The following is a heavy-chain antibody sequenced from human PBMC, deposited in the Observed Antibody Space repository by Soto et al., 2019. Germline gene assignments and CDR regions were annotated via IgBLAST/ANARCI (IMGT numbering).Heavy chain of an antibody. CDR2: ISGNGEII. J-gene: IGHJ4*02. V-gene: IGHV3-11*01. CDR3: ARDVDADFRTDFDY. D-gene: IGHD4-17*01. Sequence: PGGSLRLSCAASGFTFSDYYIHWIRRAPGKGLEWISYISGNGEIIQYAASARGRSTISRDNAENSVYLEMDSLRAEDTALYYCARDVDADFRTDFDYWGRGTLVTVS. CDR1: GFTFSDYY.